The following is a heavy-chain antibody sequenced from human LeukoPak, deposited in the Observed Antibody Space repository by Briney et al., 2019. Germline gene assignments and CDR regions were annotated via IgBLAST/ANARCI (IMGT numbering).Heavy chain of an antibody. CDR1: GFTLSSYA. CDR3: AKAPVTACRGAFCYPFDY. CDR2: ISDTGNT. Sequence: GGSLRLSCAASGFTLSSYAMSWVRQAPGKGLEWVSAISDTGNTYHADSVKGRFTISRDSSKNTLFLQMNRLRPEDAAVYYCAKAPVTACRGAFCYPFDYWGLGTLVTVSS. V-gene: IGHV3-23*01. J-gene: IGHJ4*02. D-gene: IGHD2-15*01.